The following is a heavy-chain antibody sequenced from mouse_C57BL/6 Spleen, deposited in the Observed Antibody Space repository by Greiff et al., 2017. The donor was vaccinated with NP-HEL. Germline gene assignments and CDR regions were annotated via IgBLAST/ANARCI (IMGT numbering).Heavy chain of an antibody. CDR3: ARQVVQGAMDY. Sequence: DVKLVESGGDLVKPGGSLKLSCAASGFTFSSYGMSWVRQTPDKRLEWVATISSGGSYTYYPDSVKGRFTISRDNAKTTLYLQMSSLKSEDTAMYYCARQVVQGAMDYWGQGTSVTVSS. V-gene: IGHV5-6*02. J-gene: IGHJ4*01. CDR1: GFTFSSYG. CDR2: ISSGGSYT.